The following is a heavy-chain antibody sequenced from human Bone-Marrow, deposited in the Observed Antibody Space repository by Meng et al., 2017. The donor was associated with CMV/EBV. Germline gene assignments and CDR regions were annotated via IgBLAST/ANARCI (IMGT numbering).Heavy chain of an antibody. CDR1: GFTFSSYA. J-gene: IGHJ4*02. CDR3: AITPGVATIGNYFDY. Sequence: GESLKISCAASGFTFSSYAMSWVRQAPGKGLEWVSAISGSGGSTYYADSVKGRFTISRDNSKNTLYLQMNSLRAEDTAVYYCAITPGVATIGNYFDYWGQGTLVTGSS. CDR2: ISGSGGST. V-gene: IGHV3-23*01. D-gene: IGHD5-12*01.